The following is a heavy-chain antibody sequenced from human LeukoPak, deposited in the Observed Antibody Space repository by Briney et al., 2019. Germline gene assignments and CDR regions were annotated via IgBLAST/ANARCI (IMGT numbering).Heavy chain of an antibody. V-gene: IGHV4-39*01. Sequence: SETLSLTCTVSGGSISSSSHSWGWIRQPPGKGLEWTGTIYYTGRTYYNPSLESRLTISVDTSKNQFSLKLTSVTAADTAIYYCAQSLGSGNWIGNWFDPWGQGALVTVSS. CDR3: AQSLGSGNWIGNWFDP. CDR2: IYYTGRT. D-gene: IGHD1-1*01. CDR1: GGSISSSSHS. J-gene: IGHJ5*02.